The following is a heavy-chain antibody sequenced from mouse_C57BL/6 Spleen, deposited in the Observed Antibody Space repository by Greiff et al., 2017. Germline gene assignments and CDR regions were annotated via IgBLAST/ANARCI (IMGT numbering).Heavy chain of an antibody. J-gene: IGHJ1*03. D-gene: IGHD4-1*01. CDR3: ARGGLTGTWYFDV. CDR1: GYTFTSYW. Sequence: QVQLQQPGTGLVKPGASVKLSCKASGYTFTSYWMHWVKQRPGQGLEWIGNINPSNGGTNYNEKFKSKATLTVDKSSSTAYMQLSSLTSEDSAVYYCARGGLTGTWYFDVWGTGTTVTVSS. V-gene: IGHV1-53*01. CDR2: INPSNGGT.